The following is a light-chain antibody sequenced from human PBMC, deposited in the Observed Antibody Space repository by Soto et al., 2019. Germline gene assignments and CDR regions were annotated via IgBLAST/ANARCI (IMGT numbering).Light chain of an antibody. CDR2: DTS. J-gene: IGKJ4*01. CDR3: QQYGSSPLT. CDR1: QSVSSY. Sequence: EIMLSHSPATLSLSPGERATLSCRASQSVSSYLAWSRQKPGQAPRLLIYDTSSRASAVPDRFSGSGSGADFTLTISRLEPEDFAVYYCQQYGSSPLTFGGGTKA. V-gene: IGKV3-20*01.